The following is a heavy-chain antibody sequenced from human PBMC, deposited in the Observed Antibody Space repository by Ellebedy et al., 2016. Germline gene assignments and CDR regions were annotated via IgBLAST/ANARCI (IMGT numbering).Heavy chain of an antibody. CDR1: GFTSADSA. V-gene: IGHV3-9*02. Sequence: GGSLRLSCEASGFTSADSAMHWVRQAPGKGLEWVSGISWNSGSIGYADSVKGRFTISRDNAKNSLYLQMNSLRAEDTALYYCAKQYGQLWFRSLFDYWGQGTLVTVSS. D-gene: IGHD5-18*01. CDR3: AKQYGQLWFRSLFDY. J-gene: IGHJ4*02. CDR2: ISWNSGSI.